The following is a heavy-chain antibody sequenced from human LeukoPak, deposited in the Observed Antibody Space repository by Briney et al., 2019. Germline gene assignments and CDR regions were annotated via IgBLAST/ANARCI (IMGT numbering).Heavy chain of an antibody. CDR1: GYSISSGYY. V-gene: IGHV4-38-2*02. CDR3: ARVRTAGRLFDY. Sequence: PSETLSLTCTVSGYSISSGYYWGWIRQPPGKGLEWIGSIYYSGSTYYNPSLKSRVTISVDTSKNQFSLKLSSVTAADTAVYYCARVRTAGRLFDYWGQGTLVTVSS. CDR2: IYYSGST. D-gene: IGHD5-12*01. J-gene: IGHJ4*02.